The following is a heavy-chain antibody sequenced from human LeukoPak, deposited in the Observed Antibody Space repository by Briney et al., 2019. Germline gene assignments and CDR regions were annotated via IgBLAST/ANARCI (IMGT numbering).Heavy chain of an antibody. V-gene: IGHV3-69-1*01. CDR1: GFTFSSHL. J-gene: IGHJ4*02. CDR3: ARGAEYYYDSSGYFPFDY. CDR2: ITSGGHI. D-gene: IGHD3-22*01. Sequence: PGGSLRLSCAASGFTFSSHLMHWVRQAPGKGLEWVSSITSGGHIYYPDSLKGRVTTSRDNAKNSLYLQMNSLRAEDTAIYYCARGAEYYYDSSGYFPFDYWGQGTLVTVSS.